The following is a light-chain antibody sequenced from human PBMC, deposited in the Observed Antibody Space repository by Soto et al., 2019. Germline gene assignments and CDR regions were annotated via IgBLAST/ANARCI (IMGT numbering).Light chain of an antibody. CDR2: EVS. CDR3: CSYAGSSTFYV. J-gene: IGLJ1*01. CDR1: SSDVGSYNL. Sequence: QSVLTQPAPVSGSPGQSITLSCPGTSSDVGSYNLVSWYQQHPGKAPKLMIYEVSKRPSGVSNRFSGSKSGNTASLTISGLQAEDEADYYCCSYAGSSTFYVFGAGTKVTVL. V-gene: IGLV2-23*02.